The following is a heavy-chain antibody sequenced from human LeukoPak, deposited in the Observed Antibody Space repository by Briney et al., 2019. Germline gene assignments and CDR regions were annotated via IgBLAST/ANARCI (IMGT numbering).Heavy chain of an antibody. V-gene: IGHV3-21*01. D-gene: IGHD6-13*01. Sequence: GGSLRLSCAASGFTFSSYSMNWVHQAPGKGLEWVSSISSRSSNIYYADSVKGRFTISRDNAKNLLYLQMNSLRAEDTAVYYCARGTTEIDQLGYWGQGTLVTVSS. J-gene: IGHJ4*02. CDR1: GFTFSSYS. CDR2: ISSRSSNI. CDR3: ARGTTEIDQLGY.